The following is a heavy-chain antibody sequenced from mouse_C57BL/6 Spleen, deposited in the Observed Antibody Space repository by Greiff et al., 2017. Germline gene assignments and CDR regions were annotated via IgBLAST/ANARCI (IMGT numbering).Heavy chain of an antibody. CDR1: GYAFSSYW. CDR3: AREVYYSNYYFDY. J-gene: IGHJ2*01. D-gene: IGHD2-5*01. V-gene: IGHV1-80*01. CDR2: IYPGDGDT. Sequence: VQLQESGAELVKPGASVKISCKASGYAFSSYWMNWVKQRPGKGLEWIGQIYPGDGDTNYNGKFKGKATLTADKSSSTAYMQLSSLTSEDSAVYFCAREVYYSNYYFDYWGQGTTLTVSS.